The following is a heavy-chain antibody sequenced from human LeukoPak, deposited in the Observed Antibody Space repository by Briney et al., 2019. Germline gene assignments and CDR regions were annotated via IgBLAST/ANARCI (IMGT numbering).Heavy chain of an antibody. J-gene: IGHJ4*02. CDR2: ISIYNGDT. CDR3: ARAPREGAFDY. CDR1: GYTFSTFG. V-gene: IGHV1-18*01. Sequence: ASVKVSCKASGYTFSTFGITWVRQAPGQGLEWMGWISIYNGDTHFAQRLQGRVSLTTDTSTNTAYMELRSLRSDDTAMYFCARAPREGAFDYWGQGTRVTVSS. D-gene: IGHD3-16*01.